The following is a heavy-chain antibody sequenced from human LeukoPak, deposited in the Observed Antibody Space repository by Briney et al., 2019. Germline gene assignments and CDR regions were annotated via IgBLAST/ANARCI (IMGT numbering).Heavy chain of an antibody. CDR1: GYSFTSYR. Sequence: GESLKISCKGSGYSFTSYRIGWVRQMPGKGLEWMGIIYPGDSDTRYSPSFQGQVTISADKSISTAYLQWSSLKASDTAMYYCARHLGDYSNSYYYCYYMDVWGKGTTVTVSS. V-gene: IGHV5-51*01. D-gene: IGHD4-11*01. CDR2: IYPGDSDT. CDR3: ARHLGDYSNSYYYCYYMDV. J-gene: IGHJ6*03.